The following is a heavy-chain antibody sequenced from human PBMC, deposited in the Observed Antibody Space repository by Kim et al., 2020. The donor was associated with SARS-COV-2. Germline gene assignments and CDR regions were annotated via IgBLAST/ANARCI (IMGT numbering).Heavy chain of an antibody. CDR1: GFTFSSYW. J-gene: IGHJ4*02. CDR3: ARDPTKKSGAAAGTFFDS. Sequence: GGSLRLSCAASGFTFSSYWMSWVRQAPGKGLEWVANIKQDGSEKYYVDSVKGRFTISRDNAKNSLYLQMNSLRAEDTAVYYCARDPTKKSGAAAGTFFDSGGQGTLVTVSS. V-gene: IGHV3-7*03. CDR2: IKQDGSEK. D-gene: IGHD6-13*01.